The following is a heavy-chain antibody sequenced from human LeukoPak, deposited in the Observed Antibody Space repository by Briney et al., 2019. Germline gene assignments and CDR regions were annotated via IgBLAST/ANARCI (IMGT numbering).Heavy chain of an antibody. V-gene: IGHV1-69*04. CDR1: GATFSSYA. CDR3: ARDWQWGFVVVTARGAWFDP. J-gene: IGHJ5*02. D-gene: IGHD2-21*02. CDR2: IIPILGIA. Sequence: SVNLSCKASGATFSSYAISWVRQAPGQGLEWMGRIIPILGIANYAQKFQGRVTITADKSTSTAYMELSSLRSEDTALYYWARDWQWGFVVVTARGAWFDPWGQGTLVTVSS.